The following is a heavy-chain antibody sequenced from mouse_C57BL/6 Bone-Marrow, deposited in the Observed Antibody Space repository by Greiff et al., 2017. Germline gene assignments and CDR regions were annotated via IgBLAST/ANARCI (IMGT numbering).Heavy chain of an antibody. Sequence: VQLQQSGPVLVKPGASVKMSCKASGYTFTDYYMNWVKQSHGKSLEWIGVINPYNGGTSYNQKFKGKATLTVDKSSSTAYMELNSLTSEDSAVYYCARRGGSSPDYWGQGTTLTVSS. J-gene: IGHJ2*01. D-gene: IGHD1-1*01. CDR3: ARRGGSSPDY. V-gene: IGHV1-19*01. CDR2: INPYNGGT. CDR1: GYTFTDYY.